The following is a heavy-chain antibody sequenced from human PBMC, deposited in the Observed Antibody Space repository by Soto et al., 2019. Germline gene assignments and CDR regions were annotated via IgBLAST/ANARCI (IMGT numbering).Heavy chain of an antibody. J-gene: IGHJ4*02. Sequence: EVQLLESGGGLVQPGGSLRLSCAASGFTFSSYAMSWVRQAPGKGLEWVSAISGSGGSTYYADSVKGRFTISRDNSKNTLYLQMNSLRAEDTAVYYCAKDLEGYCSSTSCYKDFDYWGQGTLVTVS. V-gene: IGHV3-23*01. CDR1: GFTFSSYA. CDR3: AKDLEGYCSSTSCYKDFDY. CDR2: ISGSGGST. D-gene: IGHD2-2*01.